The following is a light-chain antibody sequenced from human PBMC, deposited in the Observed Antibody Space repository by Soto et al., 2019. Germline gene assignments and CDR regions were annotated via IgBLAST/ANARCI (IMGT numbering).Light chain of an antibody. CDR3: QQYYSTPPT. V-gene: IGKV4-1*01. CDR1: QSVLYSSNNKNY. CDR2: WAS. J-gene: IGKJ1*01. Sequence: DIVMTQSPDSLAVSLGGRATINCKSSQSVLYSSNNKNYLAWYQQKPGQPPKLLIYWASTRESGVPDRFSGSGSGTDFTLTISSLQAEDGAVYYCQQYYSTPPTFGQGTKVEIK.